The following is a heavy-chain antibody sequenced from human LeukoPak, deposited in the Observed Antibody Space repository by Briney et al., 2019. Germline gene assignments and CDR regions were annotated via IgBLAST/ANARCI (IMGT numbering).Heavy chain of an antibody. CDR1: GFTFRNAW. V-gene: IGHV3-15*01. J-gene: IGHJ4*02. Sequence: GGSLRLSCVASGFTFRNAWMTWVRQAPGKGLEWVGRIKSKTDAGTTDYATPVKGRFTISRDNAKNSLYLQMNSLRAEDTAVYYCAVDWGGSPLSYWGQGTLVTVSS. CDR3: AVDWGGSPLSY. D-gene: IGHD1-26*01. CDR2: IKSKTDAGTT.